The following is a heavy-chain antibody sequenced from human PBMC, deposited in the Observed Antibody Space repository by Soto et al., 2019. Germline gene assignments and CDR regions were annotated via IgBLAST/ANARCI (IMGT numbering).Heavy chain of an antibody. CDR3: ARGRPWELYDY. J-gene: IGHJ4*02. D-gene: IGHD1-26*01. V-gene: IGHV4-59*01. CDR2: IYYSGST. CDR1: GGSISPYY. Sequence: SETLSLTCTVSGGSISPYYWSWIRQPPGKGLEWIAYIYYSGSTNYNPSLKSRVAMSVDTSKSQFSLRLTSVTASDTAVYYCARGRPWELYDYWGQGTLVTVS.